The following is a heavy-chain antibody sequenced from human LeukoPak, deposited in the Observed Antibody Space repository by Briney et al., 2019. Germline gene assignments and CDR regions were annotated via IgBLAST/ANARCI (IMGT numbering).Heavy chain of an antibody. D-gene: IGHD3-9*01. CDR3: ARHTPRPVYYDILEAPDAFDI. CDR1: GGSISSGGYY. CDR2: IYYSGST. J-gene: IGHJ3*02. Sequence: SQTLSLTCTVSGGSISSGGYYWSWIRQHPGKGLEWIGYIYYSGSTYYNPSLKSRVTISVDTSKNQFSLKLSSVTAADTAVYYCARHTPRPVYYDILEAPDAFDIWGQGTMVTVSS. V-gene: IGHV4-31*03.